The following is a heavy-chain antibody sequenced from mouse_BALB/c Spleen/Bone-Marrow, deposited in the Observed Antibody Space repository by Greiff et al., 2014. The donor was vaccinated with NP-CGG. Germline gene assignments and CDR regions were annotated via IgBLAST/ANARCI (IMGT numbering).Heavy chain of an antibody. D-gene: IGHD2-1*01. V-gene: IGHV1-61*01. CDR2: IHPSDSET. Sequence: QVQLKESGAELVRPGASVRLSCKASGYSFTSYWMNWVKQRPGQGLEWIGMIHPSDSETRLNQKFKDKATLTVDKSSGTAYMQLSSPTSEDSAVYYCARCPVYGNYVSWFAYWGQGTLVTVSA. CDR3: ARCPVYGNYVSWFAY. J-gene: IGHJ3*01. CDR1: GYSFTSYW.